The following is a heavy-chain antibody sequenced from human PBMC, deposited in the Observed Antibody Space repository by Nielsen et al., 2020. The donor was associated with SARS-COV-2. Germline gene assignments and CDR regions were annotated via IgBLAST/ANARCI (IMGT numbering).Heavy chain of an antibody. Sequence: ASVKVSCNASDHTLSSHGISWVRQAPGQGLEWMGWISAFNGNTNYAQKLQGRVTMTTDTSTSTAYMELRGLRSDDTAVYYCARDHTMLRGRVLYFDLWGRGTLVTVSS. D-gene: IGHD3-10*01. J-gene: IGHJ2*01. CDR1: DHTLSSHG. CDR3: ARDHTMLRGRVLYFDL. CDR2: ISAFNGNT. V-gene: IGHV1-18*04.